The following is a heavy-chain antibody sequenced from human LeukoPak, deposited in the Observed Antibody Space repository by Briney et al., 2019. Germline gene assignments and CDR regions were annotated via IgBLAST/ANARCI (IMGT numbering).Heavy chain of an antibody. V-gene: IGHV3-21*01. CDR3: ARDETAAGTGYFDY. CDR2: ISSSSSYI. J-gene: IGHJ4*02. CDR1: GFTFSSYS. D-gene: IGHD6-13*01. Sequence: GGSLRPSCAASGFTFSSYSMNWVRQAPGKGLEWVSSISSSSSYIYYADSVKGRFTISRDNAKNSLYLQMNSLRAEDTAVYYCARDETAAGTGYFDYWGQGTLVTVSS.